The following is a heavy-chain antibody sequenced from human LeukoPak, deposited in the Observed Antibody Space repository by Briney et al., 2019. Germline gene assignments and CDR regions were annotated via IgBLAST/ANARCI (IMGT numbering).Heavy chain of an antibody. Sequence: GRSLRLSCAASGFTFSSYAMHWVRQAPGKGLEWVAVISYDGSNRYYADSVKGRFTISRDNSKNTLYLQMNSLRAEDTAVYYCARVPVYCSSTSCSKGGYYYYYMDVWGKGTTVTISS. J-gene: IGHJ6*03. CDR1: GFTFSSYA. V-gene: IGHV3-30*04. CDR2: ISYDGSNR. CDR3: ARVPVYCSSTSCSKGGYYYYYMDV. D-gene: IGHD2-2*01.